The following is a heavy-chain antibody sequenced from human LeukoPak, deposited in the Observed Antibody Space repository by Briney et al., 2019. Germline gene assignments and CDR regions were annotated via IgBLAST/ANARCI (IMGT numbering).Heavy chain of an antibody. V-gene: IGHV3-33*01. CDR3: ARDEGLTGYSSSWYYFDY. J-gene: IGHJ4*02. CDR1: GFTFSSYG. CDR2: IWYDGGNK. D-gene: IGHD6-13*01. Sequence: PGGSLRLSCAASGFTFSSYGMHWVRQAPGKGLEWVAVIWYDGGNKYYADSVKGRFTISRDNSKNTLYLQMNSLRAEDTAVYYCARDEGLTGYSSSWYYFDYWGQGTLVTVSS.